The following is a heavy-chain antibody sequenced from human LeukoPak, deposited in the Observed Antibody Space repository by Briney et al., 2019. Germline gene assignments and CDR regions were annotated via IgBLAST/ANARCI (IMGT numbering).Heavy chain of an antibody. D-gene: IGHD6-13*01. CDR2: IYTSGST. Sequence: PSETLSLTCTVSGGSISSGSYYWSWIRQPAGKGLEWIGRIYTSGSTNYNPSLKSRVTMSVDTSKNQFSLKLSSVTAADTAVYYCARGIAAAGLPYDAFDIWGQGTMVTVSS. CDR3: ARGIAAAGLPYDAFDI. CDR1: GGSISSGSYY. J-gene: IGHJ3*02. V-gene: IGHV4-61*02.